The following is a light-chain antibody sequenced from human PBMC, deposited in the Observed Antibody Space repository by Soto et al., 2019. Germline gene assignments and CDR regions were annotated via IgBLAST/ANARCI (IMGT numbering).Light chain of an antibody. CDR2: GAS. CDR3: QQCSSSPFT. Sequence: EVVLTQSPVTLSLSPGERATLSCRASQSVSSSYLAWYQHKPCQAPRLLIYGASSRASGIPDRFSGSGSGTDFTLTISRLQPEDFATYYCQQCSSSPFTFGQGTKVEIK. V-gene: IGKV3-20*01. J-gene: IGKJ1*01. CDR1: QSVSSSY.